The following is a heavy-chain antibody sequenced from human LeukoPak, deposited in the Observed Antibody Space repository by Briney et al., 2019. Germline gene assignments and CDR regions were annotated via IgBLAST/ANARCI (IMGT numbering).Heavy chain of an antibody. CDR2: IRYDGINK. V-gene: IGHV3-30*02. CDR3: ARDCSGGSCTRYYYYMDV. Sequence: GGSLRLSCAASGFTFSNFGMHWVRQAPGKGLEWVAFIRYDGINKYYADSVKGRFTISRDNSKNTLYLQMNSLRAEDTAVYYCARDCSGGSCTRYYYYMDVWGKGTTVTVSS. CDR1: GFTFSNFG. D-gene: IGHD2-15*01. J-gene: IGHJ6*03.